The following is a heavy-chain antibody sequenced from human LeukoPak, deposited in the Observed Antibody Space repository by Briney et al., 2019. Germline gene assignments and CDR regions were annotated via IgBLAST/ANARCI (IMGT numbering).Heavy chain of an antibody. D-gene: IGHD3-10*01. Sequence: SETLSLTCTVSGGSISSYYWSWIRQPPGKGLEWIGYIYYSGSTNYNPSLKSRVTISVDTSKNQFSLKLSSVTAADTAVYYCARGMVRGVTTPYYYYYYMDVWGKGTTVTVSS. CDR3: ARGMVRGVTTPYYYYYYMDV. CDR1: GGSISSYY. V-gene: IGHV4-59*01. J-gene: IGHJ6*03. CDR2: IYYSGST.